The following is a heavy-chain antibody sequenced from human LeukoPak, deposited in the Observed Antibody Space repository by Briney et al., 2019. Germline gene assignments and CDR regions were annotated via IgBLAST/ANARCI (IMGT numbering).Heavy chain of an antibody. V-gene: IGHV3-11*05. Sequence: GGSLRLSCAASGFNFSDYYMNWIRQAPGKGLEWVSYTSSTSTYINYADSVKGRFTISRDNARNSLYLQMNSLRAEDTAVYFCARDSYADYWGQGTLVTVSS. CDR3: ARDSYADY. D-gene: IGHD4-17*01. CDR1: GFNFSDYY. CDR2: TSSTSTYI. J-gene: IGHJ4*02.